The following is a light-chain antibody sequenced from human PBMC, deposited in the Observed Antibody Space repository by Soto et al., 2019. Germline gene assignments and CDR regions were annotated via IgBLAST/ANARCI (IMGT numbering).Light chain of an antibody. J-gene: IGKJ5*01. V-gene: IGKV3-20*01. CDR1: QSVSRNY. CDR3: QQYDDSIT. CDR2: GAS. Sequence: EIVLTQSPDTLSLSPGESATLSCRASQSVSRNYLAWYQQKPGRAPRLLIYGASNRATGIPDRFSGSGSGTDFTLTISRLEPEDFAVFYCQQYDDSITFGQGTRLEIE.